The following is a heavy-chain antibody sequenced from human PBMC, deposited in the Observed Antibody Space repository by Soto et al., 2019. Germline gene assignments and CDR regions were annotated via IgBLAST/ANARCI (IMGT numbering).Heavy chain of an antibody. CDR1: GYSFNSVHF. D-gene: IGHD2-2*01. CDR2: LSQNGGT. Sequence: SETLSLTCVVSGYSFNSVHFWGWIRQPPGKGLQWIGSLSQNGGTYRNPSLRSRVTLSVDTSKNQFSLKLTSVTAADAAVYYCDAAALTGARFYGMDVWGQGSTVTVYS. J-gene: IGHJ6*02. V-gene: IGHV4-38-2*01. CDR3: DAAALTGARFYGMDV.